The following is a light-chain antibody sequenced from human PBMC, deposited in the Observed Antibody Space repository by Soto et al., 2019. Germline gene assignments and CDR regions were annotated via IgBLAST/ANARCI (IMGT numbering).Light chain of an antibody. J-gene: IGKJ2*01. CDR3: QQTYTTPYT. V-gene: IGKV1-39*01. CDR1: QSINSY. CDR2: SAS. Sequence: DIQMTQSPSSLSASVGDRVTVTCRASQSINSYLNWYQQKPGKAPTLLIFSASSWQDGVPSRFSGSGSGTEFSLSISSLQPEDFATYSCQQTYTTPYTFGQGTKLEIK.